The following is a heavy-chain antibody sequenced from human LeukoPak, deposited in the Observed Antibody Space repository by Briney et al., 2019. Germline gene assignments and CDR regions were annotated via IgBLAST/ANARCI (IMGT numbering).Heavy chain of an antibody. J-gene: IGHJ4*02. CDR2: INPNSGGT. D-gene: IGHD6-6*01. Sequence: ASVKVSCKASGYTFTSYDINWVRQATGQGLEWMGWINPNSGGTNYAQKFQGRVTMTRDTSISTAYMELSRLRSDDTAVYYCARARGSSSGFFGYWGQGTLVTVSS. CDR1: GYTFTSYD. CDR3: ARARGSSSGFFGY. V-gene: IGHV1-2*02.